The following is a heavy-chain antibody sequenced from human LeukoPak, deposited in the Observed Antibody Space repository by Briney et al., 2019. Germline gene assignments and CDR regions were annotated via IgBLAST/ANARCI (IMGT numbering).Heavy chain of an antibody. CDR1: GGSISSYY. D-gene: IGHD6-19*01. CDR3: ARERPLIAVAGTYFDY. V-gene: IGHV4-59*01. J-gene: IGHJ4*02. CDR2: IYYSGST. Sequence: PSETLSLTCTVSGGSISSYYWSWIRQPPGKGLECIGYIYYSGSTSYNPSLKSRVTISVDTSRNPFSLKLSSVTAADTALYYCARERPLIAVAGTYFDYWGQGTLVTVSS.